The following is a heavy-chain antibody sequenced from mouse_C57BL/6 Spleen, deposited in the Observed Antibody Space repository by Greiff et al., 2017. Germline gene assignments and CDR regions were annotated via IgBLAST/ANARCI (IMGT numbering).Heavy chain of an antibody. CDR3: AREGGYYGFAY. CDR2: ISYDGSN. CDR1: GYSITSGYY. J-gene: IGHJ3*01. D-gene: IGHD2-3*01. Sequence: EVKLQEPGPGLVKPSQSLSLTCSATGYSITSGYYRNWIRQLPGNKLEWMGYISYDGSNNYNPSFKNRISITQDTSKNQFFLKLNSVTTEDTATYCCAREGGYYGFAYWGQGTLVTVSA. V-gene: IGHV3-6*01.